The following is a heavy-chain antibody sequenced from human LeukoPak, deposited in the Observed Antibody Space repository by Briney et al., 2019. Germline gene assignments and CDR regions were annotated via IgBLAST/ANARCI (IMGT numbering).Heavy chain of an antibody. J-gene: IGHJ3*02. Sequence: SETLSLTCAVYGGSFSGYYWSWIRQPPGKGLEWIGYIYYSGSTNYNPSLKSRVTISVDTSKNQFSLKLSSVTAADTAVYYCARDYKSAHYYDSSGYWLPPQDAFDIWGQGIMVTVSS. D-gene: IGHD3-22*01. CDR2: IYYSGST. CDR3: ARDYKSAHYYDSSGYWLPPQDAFDI. CDR1: GGSFSGYY. V-gene: IGHV4-59*01.